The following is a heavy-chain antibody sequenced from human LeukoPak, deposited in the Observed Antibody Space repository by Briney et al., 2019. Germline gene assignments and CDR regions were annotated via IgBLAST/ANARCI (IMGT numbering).Heavy chain of an antibody. V-gene: IGHV1-18*04. CDR1: GYTFTNYG. D-gene: IGHD6-19*01. Sequence: GASVKVSCKASGYTFTNYGISCVRQAPGQGLEWMGWISAYNGNRNYAQKLQGRVTMTRDTSTSTVYMELRSLRSDDTAVYYCARARVAVAEFDYWGQGTLVTVSS. CDR3: ARARVAVAEFDY. J-gene: IGHJ4*02. CDR2: ISAYNGNR.